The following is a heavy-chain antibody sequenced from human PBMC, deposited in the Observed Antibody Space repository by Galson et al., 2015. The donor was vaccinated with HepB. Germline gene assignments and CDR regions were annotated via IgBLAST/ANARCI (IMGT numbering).Heavy chain of an antibody. D-gene: IGHD2-2*01. CDR3: VKDIRYCASATCYGEAFEM. CDR1: GFIFADYT. Sequence: SLRLSCAASGFIFADYTMHWVRQGPGKGLEWVSGISWNSNIIGYADSVKGRFTISRDSAKNSLYLQMNSLGTEDTALYYCVKDIRYCASATCYGEAFEMWGQGTMVTVSS. CDR2: ISWNSNII. J-gene: IGHJ3*02. V-gene: IGHV3-9*01.